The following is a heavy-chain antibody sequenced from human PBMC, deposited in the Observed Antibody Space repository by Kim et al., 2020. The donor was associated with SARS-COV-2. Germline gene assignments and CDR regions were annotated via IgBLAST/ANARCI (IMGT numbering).Heavy chain of an antibody. CDR2: ISWNSGSI. D-gene: IGHD4-17*01. CDR3: AKSYGDYVH. V-gene: IGHV3-9*01. J-gene: IGHJ4*02. Sequence: GGSLRLSCAASGFTFDDYAMHWVRQAPGKGLEWVSGISWNSGSIGYADSVKGRFTISRDNAKNSLYLQMNSLRAEDTALYYCAKSYGDYVHWGQGILGTV. CDR1: GFTFDDYA.